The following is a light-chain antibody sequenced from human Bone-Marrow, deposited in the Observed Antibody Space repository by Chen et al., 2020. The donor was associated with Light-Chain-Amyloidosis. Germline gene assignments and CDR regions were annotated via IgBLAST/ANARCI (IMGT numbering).Light chain of an antibody. V-gene: IGLV1-44*01. CDR1: SSNIGSNT. CDR3: ATWDDSLTGRV. Sequence: QSVLTQPPSASGTPGQRVTISCSGSSSNIGSNTVDWFQQLPGTAPKLLIHSDNQRPSGVPDLFSGSKSDTSASLAISVLQSEDEADYYCATWDDSLTGRVFGGGTKLTVL. CDR2: SDN. J-gene: IGLJ3*02.